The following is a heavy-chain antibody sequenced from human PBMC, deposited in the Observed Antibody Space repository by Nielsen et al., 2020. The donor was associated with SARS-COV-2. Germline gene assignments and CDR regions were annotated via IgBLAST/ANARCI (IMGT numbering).Heavy chain of an antibody. CDR1: GFSFSDSG. V-gene: IGHV3-73*01. CDR3: ARVNPVSDSWFDALDI. J-gene: IGHJ3*02. Sequence: GESLSLSCAASGFSFSDSGMHWVRQASGRGLEWLGRIRSKSHSYETVYAVSVRDRFTISRDDSENTAYLQMNSLRTEDTAVYFCARVNPVSDSWFDALDIWGQGTMVTVSS. D-gene: IGHD6-13*01. CDR2: IRSKSHSYET.